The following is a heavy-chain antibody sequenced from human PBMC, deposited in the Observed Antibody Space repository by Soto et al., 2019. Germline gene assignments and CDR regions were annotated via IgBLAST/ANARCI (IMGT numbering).Heavy chain of an antibody. V-gene: IGHV3-15*07. CDR2: IKSKTDGGTT. D-gene: IGHD3-22*01. Sequence: PGGSHRQTCADAEFVYSNARRIWVRQAPGKGLEWVGRIKSKTDGGTTDYAAPVKGRFTISRDDSKSIAYLQMNSLKTEDTAVYYCTRTYYYDSSGSDVLDYWGQGTLVTVSS. CDR1: EFVYSNAR. J-gene: IGHJ4*02. CDR3: TRTYYYDSSGSDVLDY.